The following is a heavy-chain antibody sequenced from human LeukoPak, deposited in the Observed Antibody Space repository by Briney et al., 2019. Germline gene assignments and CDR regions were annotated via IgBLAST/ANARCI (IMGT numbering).Heavy chain of an antibody. CDR3: ARDGVTFGGVIVFDY. CDR1: GFTFSSYW. CDR2: IKQDGSEK. D-gene: IGHD3-16*02. Sequence: PGGSLRLSCAASGFTFSSYWMSWVRQAPGKGLEWVANIKQDGSEKYYVDSVKGRFTISRDNAKNSLYLQMNSLRAEDTAVYYYARDGVTFGGVIVFDYWGQGTLVTVSS. J-gene: IGHJ4*02. V-gene: IGHV3-7*01.